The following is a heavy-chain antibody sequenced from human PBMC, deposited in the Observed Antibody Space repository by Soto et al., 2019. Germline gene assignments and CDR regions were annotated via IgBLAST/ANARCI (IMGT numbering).Heavy chain of an antibody. CDR1: GYTFTCYY. J-gene: IGHJ2*01. V-gene: IGHV1-46*01. CDR2: INPVTGRT. CDR3: ARDPRGSSSGYFDL. Sequence: ASVKVSCKASGYTFTCYYIHCVRQAPGQGLEWIGIINPVTGRTTYSQKFQGRVTMTRDTSTSTVYMDLSSLRSEDTAVYYCARDPRGSSSGYFDLWGRGTLVTVSS. D-gene: IGHD3-10*01.